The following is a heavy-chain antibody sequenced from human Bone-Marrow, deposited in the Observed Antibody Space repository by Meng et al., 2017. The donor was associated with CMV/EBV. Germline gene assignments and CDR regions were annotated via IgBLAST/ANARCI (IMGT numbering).Heavy chain of an antibody. CDR2: ISWDGGST. D-gene: IGHD2-15*01. Sequence: GESLKISCAASGFTFDDYTMHWVRQAPGKGLEWVSLISWDGGSTYYADSVKGRFTISRDNSKNSLYLQMNSLRTEDTAVYYCARERIKDYYYGMDVWGQGTTVTVSS. CDR3: ARERIKDYYYGMDV. V-gene: IGHV3-43*01. J-gene: IGHJ6*02. CDR1: GFTFDDYT.